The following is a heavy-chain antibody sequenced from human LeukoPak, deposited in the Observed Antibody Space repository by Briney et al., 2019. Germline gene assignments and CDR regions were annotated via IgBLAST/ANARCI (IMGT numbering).Heavy chain of an antibody. V-gene: IGHV4-59*01. J-gene: IGHJ4*02. Sequence: PSETLSLTCTVSGGSISSYYWSWIRRPPGKGLEWIGYIYYSGSTNYNPSLKSRVTISVDTSKNHFSLKLSSVTAADTAVYYCARGRYSGYDPPHHYFDYCGQGSLVTVSS. CDR1: GGSISSYY. CDR2: IYYSGST. D-gene: IGHD5-12*01. CDR3: ARGRYSGYDPPHHYFDY.